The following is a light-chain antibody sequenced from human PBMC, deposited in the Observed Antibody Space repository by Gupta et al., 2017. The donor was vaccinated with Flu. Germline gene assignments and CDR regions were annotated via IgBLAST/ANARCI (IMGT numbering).Light chain of an antibody. CDR2: GGS. Sequence: EIVLTQSPGTLSFSPGERATLSCRASQSLNSNFLAWYQQKPGQSPRLLIYGGSNRAAGIPDRFSDSGSGTDFTLTISKRGPEDFATYYWQQDGSPWTFGQGTKVEIK. CDR3: QQDGSPWT. V-gene: IGKV3-20*01. CDR1: QSLNSNF. J-gene: IGKJ1*01.